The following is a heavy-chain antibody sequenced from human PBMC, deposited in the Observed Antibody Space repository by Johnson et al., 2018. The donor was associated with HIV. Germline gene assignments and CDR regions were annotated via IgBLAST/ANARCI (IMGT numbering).Heavy chain of an antibody. Sequence: QMLLVESGGGVVQPGRSLRLSCAASGFTFSSYGMHWVRQAPGKGLEWVAIISYDGSNKHYADSVKGRFTISRDNSKNTLYLQMNTLRPEDTAVYYCARAYSYGVFDIWGQGTMVTVSS. CDR1: GFTFSSYG. D-gene: IGHD5-18*01. J-gene: IGHJ3*02. CDR2: ISYDGSNK. V-gene: IGHV3-33*05. CDR3: ARAYSYGVFDI.